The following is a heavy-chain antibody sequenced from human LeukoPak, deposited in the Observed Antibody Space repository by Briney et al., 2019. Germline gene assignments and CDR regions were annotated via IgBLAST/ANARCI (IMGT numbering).Heavy chain of an antibody. J-gene: IGHJ4*02. Sequence: RGSLRLSRAASGFTFSSYAMSWVRQAPGKGLEWVSAISGSGGSTYYADSVKGRFTISRDNSKNTLHLQMNSLRAEDTAVYYCAKVGEFYYGSGRYPDYWGQAT. D-gene: IGHD3-10*01. CDR3: AKVGEFYYGSGRYPDY. CDR2: ISGSGGST. CDR1: GFTFSSYA. V-gene: IGHV3-23*01.